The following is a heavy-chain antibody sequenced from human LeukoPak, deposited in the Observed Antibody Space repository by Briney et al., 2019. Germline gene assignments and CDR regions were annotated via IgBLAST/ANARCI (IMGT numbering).Heavy chain of an antibody. J-gene: IGHJ4*02. CDR3: ARQSFLYSSGCFLDD. CDR2: ISYHGKDK. Sequence: NPGGSLRLSCAASGFTFSNYAMHWVRQAPGKGLEWVAVISYHGKDKYYADSVKGRFALSRDTSKNTLYLEMNSLRAEDTAVYYCARQSFLYSSGCFLDDWGQGTLVTVSS. D-gene: IGHD3-22*01. V-gene: IGHV3-30*09. CDR1: GFTFSNYA.